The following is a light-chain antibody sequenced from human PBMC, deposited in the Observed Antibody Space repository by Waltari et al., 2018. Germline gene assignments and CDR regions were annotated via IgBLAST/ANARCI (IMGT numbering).Light chain of an antibody. CDR1: KLENKL. Sequence: ATITCSGDKLENKLTSWYQQKPGQSPVLVLYQDTKRPSGISERFSGSNSGDTATLTITGTQTTDEADYYCQAWDIKNVIFGGGTKLTVL. J-gene: IGLJ2*01. CDR2: QDT. CDR3: QAWDIKNVI. V-gene: IGLV3-1*01.